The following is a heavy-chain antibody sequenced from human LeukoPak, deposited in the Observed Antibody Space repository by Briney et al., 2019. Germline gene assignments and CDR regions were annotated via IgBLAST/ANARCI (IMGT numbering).Heavy chain of an antibody. Sequence: PGGSLRLSCAASGFTFSSYAMSWVRQAPGKGLEWVSAISGSGGSTYYADSVKGRFTISRDNSKNTLYLQMNGLRAEDTAVYYCASESYYDFWSGYYNRGYYFDYWGQGTLVTASS. D-gene: IGHD3-3*01. CDR3: ASESYYDFWSGYYNRGYYFDY. CDR1: GFTFSSYA. CDR2: ISGSGGST. V-gene: IGHV3-23*01. J-gene: IGHJ4*02.